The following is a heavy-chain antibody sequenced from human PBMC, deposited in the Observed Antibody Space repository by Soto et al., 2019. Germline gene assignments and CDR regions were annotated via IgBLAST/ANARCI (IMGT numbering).Heavy chain of an antibody. J-gene: IGHJ4*02. V-gene: IGHV3-23*01. CDR1: GCTFSSYA. CDR2: ISGSGGST. D-gene: IGHD3-22*01. Sequence: EVQLLESGGGLVQPGGSLRLSCAASGCTFSSYAMSWVRQAPGKGLEWVSAISGSGGSTYYADSVKGRFTISRDNSKNPMYLQMNSLRAEDTAVYYCAKRGGGPYYYDSSGYYCFDYWGQGTLVTVSS. CDR3: AKRGGGPYYYDSSGYYCFDY.